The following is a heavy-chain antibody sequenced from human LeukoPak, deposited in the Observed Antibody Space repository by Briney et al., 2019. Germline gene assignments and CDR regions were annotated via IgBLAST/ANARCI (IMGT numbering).Heavy chain of an antibody. D-gene: IGHD3-9*01. CDR2: IYYSGST. J-gene: IGHJ5*02. Sequence: SETLSLTCTVSGGSISSYYWSWIRQPPGKGLEWIGYIYYSGSTNHNPSLKSRVTISVDTSKNQFSLKLSSVTAADTAVYYCARLRIGSVLRYFDWSYNWFDPWGQGTLVTVSS. CDR3: ARLRIGSVLRYFDWSYNWFDP. CDR1: GGSISSYY. V-gene: IGHV4-59*01.